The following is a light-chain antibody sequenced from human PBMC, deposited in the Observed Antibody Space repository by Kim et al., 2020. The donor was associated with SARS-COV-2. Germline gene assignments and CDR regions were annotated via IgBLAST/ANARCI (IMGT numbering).Light chain of an antibody. CDR2: SNS. Sequence: GQRVPTSCSGSRSNIGSNSVSWFQQLPGTAPKLLIYSNSQRPSGVPDRFSGSTSGTSASLAISGLQSEDETDYYCAAWDDSLKGVVFGGGTQLTVL. CDR3: AAWDDSLKGVV. V-gene: IGLV1-44*01. CDR1: RSNIGSNS. J-gene: IGLJ2*01.